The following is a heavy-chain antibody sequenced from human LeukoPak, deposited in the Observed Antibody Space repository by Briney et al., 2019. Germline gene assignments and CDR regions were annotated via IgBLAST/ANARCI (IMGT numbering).Heavy chain of an antibody. CDR3: GRGTNGYTFGIDY. CDR1: GFTVSNNY. J-gene: IGHJ4*02. CDR2: IYSGGTT. D-gene: IGHD5-18*01. V-gene: IGHV3-66*01. Sequence: PGGSLRLSCAASGFTVSNNYMSWVRQAPGKGLEWVSGIYSGGTTYYADSVKIRFTISGDNSKNTLYLQMNSPRAEDTAVYYCGRGTNGYTFGIDYWGQGTLVTVSS.